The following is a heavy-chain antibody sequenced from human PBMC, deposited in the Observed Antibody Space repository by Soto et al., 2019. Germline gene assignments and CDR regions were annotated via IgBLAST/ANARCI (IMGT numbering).Heavy chain of an antibody. CDR3: VRGDGDCCDGHGYLGRH. CDR1: GFTFSSYW. V-gene: IGHV3-74*01. Sequence: EVQLVESGGGLVQPGGSLRLSCAASGFTFSSYWMHWVRQAPGKGLEWVSRMNMDGNRISYVDSVKGRCTISRDNAKNTFYREMNSARVEDTGVYYCVRGDGDCCDGHGYLGRHWGQGSLVTVSS. D-gene: IGHD2-21*01. CDR2: MNMDGNRI. J-gene: IGHJ4*02.